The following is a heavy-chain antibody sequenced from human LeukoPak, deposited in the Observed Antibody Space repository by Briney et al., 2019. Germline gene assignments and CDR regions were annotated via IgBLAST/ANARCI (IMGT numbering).Heavy chain of an antibody. Sequence: SETLSLTCAVYGGSFSGYYWSWIRQPPGKGLEWIGEINHSGSTNYNPSLKSRVTISVDKSKNQFSLKLSSVTAADTAVYYCARDGYCSGGSCSKLDYWGQGTLVTVSS. CDR2: INHSGST. CDR3: ARDGYCSGGSCSKLDY. D-gene: IGHD2-15*01. J-gene: IGHJ4*02. V-gene: IGHV4-34*01. CDR1: GGSFSGYY.